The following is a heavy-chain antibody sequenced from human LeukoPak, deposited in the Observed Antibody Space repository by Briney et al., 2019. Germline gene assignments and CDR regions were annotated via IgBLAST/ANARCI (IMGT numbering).Heavy chain of an antibody. V-gene: IGHV1-2*05. CDR2: VNPNSGGT. J-gene: IGHJ4*02. Sequence: GASVTVSCTASGYTFTGNNMHWVWNAHGQGLEWMGSVNPNSGGTNYAQKFQGSVTMNRGVSISIAYMELSRLRSDDTVVYYCARVRGDYYYDSSGEFVYWGQGTLVAVSS. D-gene: IGHD3-22*01. CDR3: ARVRGDYYYDSSGEFVY. CDR1: GYTFTGNN.